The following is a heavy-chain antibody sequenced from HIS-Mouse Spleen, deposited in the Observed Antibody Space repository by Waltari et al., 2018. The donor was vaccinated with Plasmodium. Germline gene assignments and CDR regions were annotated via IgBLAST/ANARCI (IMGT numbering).Heavy chain of an antibody. CDR3: AHRRILYYFDY. V-gene: IGHV2-5*02. CDR1: GFSLSTSGVG. J-gene: IGHJ4*02. Sequence: QITLKESGPTLVKPTQTLTLTCTFSGFSLSTSGVGGGWIRQPQGKALEWLALIYWDDEKRYSPSLKSRRTITKDTSKNQVVLTMTNMDPVDTATYYCAHRRILYYFDYWGQGTLVTVSS. CDR2: IYWDDEK.